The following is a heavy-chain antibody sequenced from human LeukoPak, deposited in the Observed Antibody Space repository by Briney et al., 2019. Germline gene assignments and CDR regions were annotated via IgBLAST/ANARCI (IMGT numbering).Heavy chain of an antibody. D-gene: IGHD2-15*01. CDR2: IYYSGST. J-gene: IGHJ5*02. V-gene: IGHV4-31*03. CDR1: GGSISSGGYY. CDR3: ARARPPGGGWFDP. Sequence: SQTLSLTCTVSGGSISSGGYYWSWIRQHPGKGLEWIGYIYYSGSTYYNPSLKSRVTISVDTSKNQFSLKLSSVTAADTAVYCCARARPPGGGWFDPWGQGTLVTVSS.